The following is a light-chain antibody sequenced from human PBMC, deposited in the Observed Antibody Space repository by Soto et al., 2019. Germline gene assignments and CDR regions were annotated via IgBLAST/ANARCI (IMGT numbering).Light chain of an antibody. V-gene: IGLV2-14*01. CDR1: SSDIGGYDY. CDR3: SSYTGSSTLVV. CDR2: DVS. Sequence: QSALTQPASVSGSPGQSITISCTGTSSDIGGYDYVSWYRQHPGKAPKLMIYDVSNRPSGVSNRFSGSKSGNMASLTISGLKAEDEADYYCSSYTGSSTLVVFGGGTKLTVL. J-gene: IGLJ2*01.